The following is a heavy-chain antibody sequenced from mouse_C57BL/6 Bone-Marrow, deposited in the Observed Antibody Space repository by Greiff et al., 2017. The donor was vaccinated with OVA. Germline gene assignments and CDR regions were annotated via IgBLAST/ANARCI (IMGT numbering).Heavy chain of an antibody. D-gene: IGHD2-3*01. V-gene: IGHV1-82*01. CDR3: GGPDGYLDY. Sequence: VQLVESGPELVKPGASVKISCKASGYAFSSSRMNWVKQRPGKGLEWIGRIYPGDGDTNYNGKFKGKATLTADKASSTAYMQLCSLTSEDSAVYFCGGPDGYLDYWGQGTTLTVSS. J-gene: IGHJ2*01. CDR1: GYAFSSSR. CDR2: IYPGDGDT.